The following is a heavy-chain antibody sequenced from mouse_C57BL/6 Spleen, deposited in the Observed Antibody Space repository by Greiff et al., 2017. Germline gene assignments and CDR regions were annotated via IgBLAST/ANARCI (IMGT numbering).Heavy chain of an antibody. Sequence: QVQLQQPGAELVRPGTSVKLSCKASGYTFTSYWMHWVKQRPGQGLEWIGVIDPSDSYTNYNQKFKGKATLTVDTSSSTAYMQLSSLTSEDSAVYYCARHYDYDGAWFADWGQGTLVTVSA. D-gene: IGHD2-4*01. V-gene: IGHV1-59*01. CDR2: IDPSDSYT. J-gene: IGHJ3*01. CDR1: GYTFTSYW. CDR3: ARHYDYDGAWFAD.